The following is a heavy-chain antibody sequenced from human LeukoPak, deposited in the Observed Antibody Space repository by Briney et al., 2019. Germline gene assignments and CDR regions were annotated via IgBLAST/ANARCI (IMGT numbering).Heavy chain of an antibody. D-gene: IGHD6-13*01. V-gene: IGHV3-7*01. Sequence: GGSLRLSCAASGFTFSRSWMSWVRQAPGKGLEWVANIKEDGSQRNYVDSVKGRFTISRDNAMNSVFLQMISLRAEDTAVCYCARDRGYNSFDHWGQGTLVTVSS. J-gene: IGHJ4*02. CDR3: ARDRGYNSFDH. CDR1: GFTFSRSW. CDR2: IKEDGSQR.